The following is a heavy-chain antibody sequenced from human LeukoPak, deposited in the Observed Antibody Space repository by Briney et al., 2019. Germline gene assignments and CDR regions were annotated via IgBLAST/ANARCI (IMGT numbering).Heavy chain of an antibody. CDR1: GGSISSYY. V-gene: IGHV4-59*01. J-gene: IGHJ4*02. CDR2: IYYSGST. CDR3: ARDGGGLGY. Sequence: PSETLSLTCTVSGGSISSYYWSWIRQPPGKGLEWIGYIYYSGSTNYNPSLKSRVTISVDTSKNQFSLKLNSVTAADTAVYYCARDGGGLGYWGQGTLVTVSS. D-gene: IGHD3-10*01.